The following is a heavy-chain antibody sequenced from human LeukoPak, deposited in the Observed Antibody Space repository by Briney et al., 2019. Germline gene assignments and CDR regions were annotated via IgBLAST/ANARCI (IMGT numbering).Heavy chain of an antibody. CDR3: ARGTYYDSSGFFNWFDP. Sequence: ASVKVSCKASGGTFSSYAISWVRQAPGQGLEWMGGIIPIFGTANYAQKFQGRVTITADEYTSTAYMELSSLRSEDTAVYYCARGTYYDSSGFFNWFDPWGQGTLVTVSS. CDR1: GGTFSSYA. D-gene: IGHD3-22*01. J-gene: IGHJ5*02. CDR2: IIPIFGTA. V-gene: IGHV1-69*13.